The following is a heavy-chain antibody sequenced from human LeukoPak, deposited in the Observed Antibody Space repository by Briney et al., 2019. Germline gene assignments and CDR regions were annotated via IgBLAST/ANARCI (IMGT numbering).Heavy chain of an antibody. CDR2: IKQDGSEK. J-gene: IGHJ4*02. D-gene: IGHD6-19*01. CDR1: GFTFSSYN. V-gene: IGHV3-7*01. Sequence: GGSLRLSCAASGFTFSSYNMNWVRQAPGKGLEWVANIKQDGSEKYYVDSVKGRFTISRDNAKNSLYLQMNSLRAEDTAVHYCARGRLYSSGWGQGTLVTVSS. CDR3: ARGRLYSSG.